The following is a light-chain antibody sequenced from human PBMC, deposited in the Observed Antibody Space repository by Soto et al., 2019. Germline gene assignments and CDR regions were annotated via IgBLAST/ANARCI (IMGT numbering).Light chain of an antibody. CDR2: TSG. Sequence: IQMTQSPSSLSASVGDRVTITCRASQRITTYLNWYQQKPGEAPKLLISTSGTLQRGVPSRFSGSGSGTEFHPTNNRLPTEDFATYFCQQTYSTPYTFGQGTKLEIK. V-gene: IGKV1-39*01. CDR3: QQTYSTPYT. J-gene: IGKJ2*01. CDR1: QRITTY.